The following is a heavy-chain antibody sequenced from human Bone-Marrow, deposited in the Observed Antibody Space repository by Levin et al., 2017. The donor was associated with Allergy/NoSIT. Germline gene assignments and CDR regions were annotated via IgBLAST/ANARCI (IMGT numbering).Heavy chain of an antibody. J-gene: IGHJ5*02. V-gene: IGHV4-59*01. D-gene: IGHD3-9*01. CDR2: ISYSGTA. CDR1: GGSIGTFY. CDR3: ARGQFPYDILSGLDL. Sequence: ASETLSLTCTVSGGSIGTFYYNWIRQPLGKGLEWIGYISYSGTANNSPSFRSRFTISQDASKNQFSLTVHSVTAADTAIYFCARGQFPYDILSGLDLWGQGTLVTVFS.